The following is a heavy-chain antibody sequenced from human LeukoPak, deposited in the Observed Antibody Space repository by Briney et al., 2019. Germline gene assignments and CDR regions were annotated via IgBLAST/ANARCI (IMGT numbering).Heavy chain of an antibody. CDR2: IYPGDSDT. Sequence: GESLKISCKGSGYSFTSYWIGWVRQMPGKGLEWMGIIYPGDSDTRYSPSFQGQVTISADKSISTAYLQWSSLKASDTAMYYCARQNMVRGVTSLFGYWGQGTLVTVSS. V-gene: IGHV5-51*01. CDR3: ARQNMVRGVTSLFGY. J-gene: IGHJ4*02. D-gene: IGHD3-10*01. CDR1: GYSFTSYW.